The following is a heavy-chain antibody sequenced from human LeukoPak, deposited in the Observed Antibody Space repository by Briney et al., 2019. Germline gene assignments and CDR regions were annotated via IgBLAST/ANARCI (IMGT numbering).Heavy chain of an antibody. Sequence: ASVKVSCKASGYTFTSYGISWVRQVPGQGLEWMGWISAYNGNTNYAQKLQGRVTMTTDTSTSTAYMELRSLRSDDTAVYYCARSDYDFWSGPTYFDYWGQGTLVTVSS. CDR2: ISAYNGNT. J-gene: IGHJ4*02. CDR1: GYTFTSYG. CDR3: ARSDYDFWSGPTYFDY. D-gene: IGHD3-3*01. V-gene: IGHV1-18*01.